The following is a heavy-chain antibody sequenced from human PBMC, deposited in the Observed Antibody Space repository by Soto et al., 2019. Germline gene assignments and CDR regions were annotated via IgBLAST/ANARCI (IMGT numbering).Heavy chain of an antibody. CDR2: IKQDGSEK. D-gene: IGHD6-19*01. CDR1: AFTFTSYC. CDR3: ARGVHSTGRYEFFDY. Sequence: GRSLRLSCAPSAFTFTSYCMNWFSQAPGKWLEWVANIKQDGSEKYYVNSVKGRFTISRDNAKSSLYLQMNPLTDEDTAVYYCARGVHSTGRYEFFDYWGQGTLVTVPQ. J-gene: IGHJ4*02. V-gene: IGHV3-7*03.